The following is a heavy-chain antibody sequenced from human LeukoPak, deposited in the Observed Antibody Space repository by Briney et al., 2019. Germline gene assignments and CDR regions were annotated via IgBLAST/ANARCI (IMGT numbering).Heavy chain of an antibody. CDR1: GYTFTDYY. CDR2: VDPEDGET. Sequence: ASVKVSCKASGYTFTDYYMHWVQQAPGKGLEWMGRVDPEDGETIYAEKFQGRVTITADTSTDTAYMELSSLRSEDTAVYYCATVKMATIRDDAFDIWGQGTMVTVSS. D-gene: IGHD5-24*01. CDR3: ATVKMATIRDDAFDI. V-gene: IGHV1-69-2*01. J-gene: IGHJ3*02.